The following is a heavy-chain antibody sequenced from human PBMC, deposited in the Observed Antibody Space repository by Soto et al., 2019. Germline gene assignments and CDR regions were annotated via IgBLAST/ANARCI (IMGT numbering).Heavy chain of an antibody. D-gene: IGHD6-13*01. V-gene: IGHV4-34*01. J-gene: IGHJ5*02. CDR1: GGSFSGYH. CDR2: INHSGST. CDR3: ARGRGSSWYNWLDP. Sequence: SETLSLTCAVYGGSFSGYHWSWIRQPPGKGLEWIGEINHSGSTNYNPSLKSRVTISVDTSKNQFSLKLSSVTAADTAVYYCARGRGSSWYNWLDPWGQGTLVTVSS.